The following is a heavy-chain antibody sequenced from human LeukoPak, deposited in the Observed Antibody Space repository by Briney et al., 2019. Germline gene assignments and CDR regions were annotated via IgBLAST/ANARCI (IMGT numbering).Heavy chain of an antibody. CDR1: GFTFSNYA. V-gene: IGHV3-23*01. J-gene: IGHJ4*02. D-gene: IGHD5-24*01. Sequence: GGSLRLSCAASGFTFSNYAMSWVRQAPGKGLEWVSAIDGGGGTTFYADSVEGRFTISRDNSKNTLYLQMNSLRAEDTAVYYCARDLGGGYNFFDYWGQGTLVTVSS. CDR2: IDGGGGTT. CDR3: ARDLGGGYNFFDY.